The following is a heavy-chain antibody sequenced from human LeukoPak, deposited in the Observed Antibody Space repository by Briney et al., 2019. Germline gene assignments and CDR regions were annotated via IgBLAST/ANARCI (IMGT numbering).Heavy chain of an antibody. CDR3: ARGRSVVVPAAIASFDY. J-gene: IGHJ4*02. D-gene: IGHD2-2*02. CDR2: INHSGST. V-gene: IGHV4-34*01. CDR1: GGSFSGYC. Sequence: SETLSLTCAVYGGSFSGYCWSWIRQPPGKGLEWIGEINHSGSTNYNPSLKSRVTISVDTSKNQFSLKLSSVTAADTAVYYCARGRSVVVPAAIASFDYWGQGTLVTVSS.